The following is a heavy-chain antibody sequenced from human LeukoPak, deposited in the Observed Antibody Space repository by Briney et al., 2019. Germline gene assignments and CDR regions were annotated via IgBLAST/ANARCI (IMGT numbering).Heavy chain of an antibody. V-gene: IGHV5-51*01. Sequence: GGSLQISFKGSGYSFTSYWIGWVRPMPGKGLEGMGIIYPGDSDTRYSPSFQGQVTISADKSISTAYLQWRSLKASDTAMYYCARHAAGLDYWGQGTLVTVSS. CDR1: GYSFTSYW. CDR3: ARHAAGLDY. J-gene: IGHJ4*02. CDR2: IYPGDSDT. D-gene: IGHD6-19*01.